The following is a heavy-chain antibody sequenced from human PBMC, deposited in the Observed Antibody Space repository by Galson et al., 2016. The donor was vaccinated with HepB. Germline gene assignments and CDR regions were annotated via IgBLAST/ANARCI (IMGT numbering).Heavy chain of an antibody. CDR2: INNDGSSS. J-gene: IGHJ3*02. Sequence: SLRLSCAASGFTFNDYWIHWVRQAPGRGLDWVSRINNDGSSSTYADSVKGRFTISRDNAKNTLYLQMNSLRAEDTTVYSCVREMYGSYFAFVIWGQGTVVTVSS. CDR3: VREMYGSYFAFVI. V-gene: IGHV3-74*01. D-gene: IGHD1-26*01. CDR1: GFTFNDYW.